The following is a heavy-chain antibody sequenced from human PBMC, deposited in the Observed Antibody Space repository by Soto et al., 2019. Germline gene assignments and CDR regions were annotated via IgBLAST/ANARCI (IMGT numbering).Heavy chain of an antibody. J-gene: IGHJ3*02. Sequence: GGSLRLSCAASGFTFSSYGMHWVRQAPGKGLEWVAVIWYDGSKFYADSVQGRFTISRDNSKNTLYLQMSSLRADDTAVYYCARDGMWEQLPPDGFYIWGQGTMVTVSS. V-gene: IGHV3-33*01. CDR2: IWYDGSK. CDR3: ARDGMWEQLPPDGFYI. CDR1: GFTFSSYG. D-gene: IGHD1-26*01.